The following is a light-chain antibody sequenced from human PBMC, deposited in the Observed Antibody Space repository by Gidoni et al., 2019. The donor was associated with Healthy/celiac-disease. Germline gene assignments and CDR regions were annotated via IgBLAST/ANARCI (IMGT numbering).Light chain of an antibody. Sequence: ALTQSPGTLSFSPGERATLSCRASQSVSSSYLAWYQQKPGQAPRPLTHGASSRATGIPDRFSGSGSGTDFTLTISRLEPEDFAVYYCQQYGSSPGTFGPGTKVDIK. CDR3: QQYGSSPGT. V-gene: IGKV3-20*01. CDR1: QSVSSSY. CDR2: GAS. J-gene: IGKJ3*01.